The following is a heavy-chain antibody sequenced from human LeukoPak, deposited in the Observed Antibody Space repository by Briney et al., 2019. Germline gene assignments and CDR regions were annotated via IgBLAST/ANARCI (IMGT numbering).Heavy chain of an antibody. CDR1: GGSISSYY. D-gene: IGHD5-18*01. J-gene: IGHJ4*02. Sequence: SETLSLTCTVSGGSISSYYWSWIRQPPGKGLEWIGYTYYSGSTNYNPSLKSRVTISVDTSKSQFSLKLSSVTAADTAVYYCARAGIQLWLGNFDYWGQGTLVTVSS. CDR2: TYYSGST. V-gene: IGHV4-59*08. CDR3: ARAGIQLWLGNFDY.